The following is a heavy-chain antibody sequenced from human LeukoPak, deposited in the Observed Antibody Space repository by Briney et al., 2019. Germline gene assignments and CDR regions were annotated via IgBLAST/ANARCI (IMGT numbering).Heavy chain of an antibody. CDR3: ARLRAYKYSYGYIDY. CDR2: IYHSGST. V-gene: IGHV4-38-2*01. CDR1: GYSISSGYY. Sequence: SETLSLTCAVSGYSISSGYYWGWIRQPPGKGLEWIGCIYHSGSTYYNPSLKSRVTISVDTSKNQFSLKLSSVTAADTAVYYCARLRAYKYSYGYIDYWGQGTLLTVSS. D-gene: IGHD5-18*01. J-gene: IGHJ4*02.